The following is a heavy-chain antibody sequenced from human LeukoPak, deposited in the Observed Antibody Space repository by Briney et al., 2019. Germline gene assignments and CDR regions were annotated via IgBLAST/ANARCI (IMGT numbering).Heavy chain of an antibody. CDR1: GGTFSSYA. J-gene: IGHJ5*02. D-gene: IGHD2-2*02. CDR2: IIPIFGTA. Sequence: SVKVSCKASGGTFSSYAISWVRQAPGQGLEWMGGIIPIFGTANYAQKFQGRVTITTDESTSTAYMELSSLRSEDTAVYYRARAGVPAAIYGGYNWFDPWGQGTLVTVSS. V-gene: IGHV1-69*05. CDR3: ARAGVPAAIYGGYNWFDP.